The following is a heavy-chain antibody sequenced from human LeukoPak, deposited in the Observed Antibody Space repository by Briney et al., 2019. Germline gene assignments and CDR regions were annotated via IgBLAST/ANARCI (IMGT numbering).Heavy chain of an antibody. Sequence: GGSLRLSCAASGFTFSSYGMSWVRQAPGEGLLWVSIISSGGDTTHYAASVKGRFTISRDNSRNILYLHMDSLRADDSAVYYCAKLGIAYYYDSSGDGRLDYWGQGTLVTVSS. D-gene: IGHD3-22*01. J-gene: IGHJ4*02. CDR3: AKLGIAYYYDSSGDGRLDY. CDR2: ISSGGDTT. CDR1: GFTFSSYG. V-gene: IGHV3-23*01.